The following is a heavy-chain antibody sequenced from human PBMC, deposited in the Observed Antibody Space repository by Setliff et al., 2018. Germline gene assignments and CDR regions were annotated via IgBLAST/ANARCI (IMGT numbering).Heavy chain of an antibody. J-gene: IGHJ6*03. CDR1: GLTFSSYA. D-gene: IGHD7-27*01. CDR2: IRGSGGST. Sequence: PGGSLRLSCVASGLTFSSYAMTWVRQAPGKGLEWLSAIRGSGGSTLYADSVKGRFTISRDNSQNTLYLHMNNLRAEDTAVFYCVSIDWGGNFYNMDVWGKGTTVTVS. V-gene: IGHV3-23*01. CDR3: VSIDWGGNFYNMDV.